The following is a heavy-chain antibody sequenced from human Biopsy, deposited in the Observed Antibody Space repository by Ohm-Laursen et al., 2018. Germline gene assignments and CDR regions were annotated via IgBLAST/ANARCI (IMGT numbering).Heavy chain of an antibody. CDR2: INQAGTT. Sequence: GTLSLTCAVSGKTFSDYQWSWIRQPPGKGLEWIGQINQAGTTNYNPSLKSRVSISADASTYEFFLRLTSVIAADTAVYLCGNEVHGRDYWGLGAQVTGSS. CDR1: GKTFSDYQ. J-gene: IGHJ4*02. D-gene: IGHD2-15*01. V-gene: IGHV4-34*08. CDR3: GNEVHGRDY.